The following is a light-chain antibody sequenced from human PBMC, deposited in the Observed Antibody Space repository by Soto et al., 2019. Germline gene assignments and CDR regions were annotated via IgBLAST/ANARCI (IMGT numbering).Light chain of an antibody. V-gene: IGLV6-57*04. CDR3: QSYHSGNVV. Sequence: NFMLTQSHSVSESPGKTVTISCTRSSGSIASNYVQWYQQHPGSAPTPVIYEDNERPSGVPDRFSGSIDSSSNSAPLTISGLKTDDEADYYCQSYHSGNVVFGGGTKLTVL. CDR2: EDN. CDR1: SGSIASNY. J-gene: IGLJ2*01.